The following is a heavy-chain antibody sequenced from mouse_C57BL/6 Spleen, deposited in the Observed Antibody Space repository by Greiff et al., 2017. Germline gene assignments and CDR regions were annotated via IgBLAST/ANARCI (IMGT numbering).Heavy chain of an antibody. V-gene: IGHV1-63*01. J-gene: IGHJ2*01. CDR2: IYPGGGYT. D-gene: IGHD4-1*01. CDR3: ARRGANWDYFDY. Sequence: VQLQESGAELVRPGTSVKMSCKASGYTFTNYWIGWAKQRPGHGLEWIGDIYPGGGYTNYNEKFKGKATLTADKSSSTAYMQFSSLTSEDSAIYYCARRGANWDYFDYWGQGTTLTVSS. CDR1: GYTFTNYW.